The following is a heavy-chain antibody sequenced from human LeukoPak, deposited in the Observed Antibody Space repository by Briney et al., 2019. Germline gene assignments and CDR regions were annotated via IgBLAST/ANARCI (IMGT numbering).Heavy chain of an antibody. CDR1: GFTFSSYS. D-gene: IGHD2-2*01. CDR3: ARSCSSTSCCYYYYGMDV. CDR2: ISSSSSYI. V-gene: IGHV3-21*01. J-gene: IGHJ6*02. Sequence: GGSLRLSCAASGFTFSSYSMNWVRQAPGKGLEWVSSISSSSSYIYYADSVKGRFTISRDNAKNSLYLQMNSLRAEDTAVYYCARSCSSTSCCYYYYGMDVWGQGTTVTVSS.